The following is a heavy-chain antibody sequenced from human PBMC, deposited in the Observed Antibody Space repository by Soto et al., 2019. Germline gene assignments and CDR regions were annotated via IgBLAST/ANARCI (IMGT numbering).Heavy chain of an antibody. D-gene: IGHD3-10*01. CDR1: GYTFTSYG. J-gene: IGHJ3*02. V-gene: IGHV1-18*01. CDR3: ARLGHYYGPGIGVFDI. Sequence: QVQLVQSGAEVKKPGASVKVSCKASGYTFTSYGISGVRQAPGQGLEWMGWISAYNGNTNYAQKLQGRVTMTTDTSTSTAYMELRSMRSDDTAVYYCARLGHYYGPGIGVFDIWGQGTMVTVSS. CDR2: ISAYNGNT.